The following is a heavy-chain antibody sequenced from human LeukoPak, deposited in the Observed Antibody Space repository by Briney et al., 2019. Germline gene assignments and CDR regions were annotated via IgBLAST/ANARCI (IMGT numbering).Heavy chain of an antibody. D-gene: IGHD3-10*01. CDR1: GFTFSSNW. Sequence: GGSLRLSCAASGFTFSSNWMHWIRQVQGEVLVWVARINPDGSDTSYADSVKGRFTISRDNAKNTLCLQMNSLRVEDTALYYCTRDTFGARDYWGQGTLVTVSS. CDR3: TRDTFGARDY. V-gene: IGHV3-74*01. CDR2: INPDGSDT. J-gene: IGHJ4*02.